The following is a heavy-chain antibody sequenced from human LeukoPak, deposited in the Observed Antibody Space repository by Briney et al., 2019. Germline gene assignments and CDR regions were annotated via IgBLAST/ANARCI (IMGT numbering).Heavy chain of an antibody. CDR3: ARAPDSDCSGGSCYPYYLDY. D-gene: IGHD2-15*01. CDR1: GGTFSSYA. J-gene: IGHJ4*02. V-gene: IGHV1-69*01. CDR2: IIPIFGTA. Sequence: GSSVKVSCKASGGTFSSYAISWVRQAPGQGLEWMGGIIPIFGTANYAQKFQGRVTITADESTSTAYMELSSLRSEDTAVYYCARAPDSDCSGGSCYPYYLDYWGQGTLITVSS.